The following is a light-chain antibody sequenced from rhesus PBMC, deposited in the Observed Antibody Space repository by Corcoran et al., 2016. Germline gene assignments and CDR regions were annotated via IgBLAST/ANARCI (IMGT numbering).Light chain of an antibody. CDR3: LQYSSSPWT. CDR1: ENVNNY. J-gene: IGKJ1*01. Sequence: DIQMTQSPSSLSASVGDRVTIPCRASENVNNYLNWYQQKPGKTPKLLIYKASTLQSGVPSRFSGSGAGTDVTLTISSLQPEDFATYYCLQYSSSPWTFGQGTKVEIK. CDR2: KAS. V-gene: IGKV1-22*01.